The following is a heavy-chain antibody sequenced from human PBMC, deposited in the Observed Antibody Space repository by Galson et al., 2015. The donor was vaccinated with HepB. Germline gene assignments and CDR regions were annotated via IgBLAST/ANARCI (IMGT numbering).Heavy chain of an antibody. Sequence: SVKVSCKASGGTFSSYTISWVRQAPGQGLEWMGRIIPILGIANYAQKFQGRVTITADKSTSTAYMELSSLRSEDTAVYYCARALTGSGWGTVRGDYWGQGTLVTVSS. V-gene: IGHV1-69*02. J-gene: IGHJ4*02. CDR2: IIPILGIA. D-gene: IGHD1-1*01. CDR3: ARALTGSGWGTVRGDY. CDR1: GGTFSSYT.